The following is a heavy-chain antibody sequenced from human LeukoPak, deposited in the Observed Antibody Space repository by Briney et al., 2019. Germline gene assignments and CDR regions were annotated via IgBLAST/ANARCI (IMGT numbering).Heavy chain of an antibody. J-gene: IGHJ4*02. V-gene: IGHV3-33*06. CDR1: GFTFSGHG. D-gene: IGHD5-12*01. CDR3: AKDLRGYSGYDYPDY. Sequence: GGSLRLSCVASGFTFSGHGMHWVRQAPGKGLEWVAVIWYDGSKQQYADSVKGRFDISRDDSKNTLYLQMNSLRAEDTAVYYCAKDLRGYSGYDYPDYWGQGTLVTVSS. CDR2: IWYDGSKQ.